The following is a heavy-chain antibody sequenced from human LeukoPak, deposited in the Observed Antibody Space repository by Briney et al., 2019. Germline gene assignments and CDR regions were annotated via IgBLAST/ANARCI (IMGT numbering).Heavy chain of an antibody. J-gene: IGHJ4*02. CDR2: ISGSGGST. Sequence: GGSLRLSCAASGFTFSSYAMSWVRQAPGKGLEWVSGISGSGGSTCYADSVKGQFTISRDNSKNTLYLQMNSLRAEDTAVYYCAKDRVGSGYFEYSFDYWGQGTLVTVSS. D-gene: IGHD3-22*01. CDR3: AKDRVGSGYFEYSFDY. CDR1: GFTFSSYA. V-gene: IGHV3-23*01.